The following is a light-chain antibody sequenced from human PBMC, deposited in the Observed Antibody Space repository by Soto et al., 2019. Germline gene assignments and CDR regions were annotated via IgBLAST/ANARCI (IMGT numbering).Light chain of an antibody. CDR2: AAS. Sequence: DLQLTQSPSFLSASVGDRVTITCRASQGISSYLAWYQQKPGKAPKLLIYAASTLQSGVPSRFSGSGSGTEFTLTISRLQPEDFATYYCQQLNSYPITFGQGTRLDIK. J-gene: IGKJ5*01. CDR3: QQLNSYPIT. CDR1: QGISSY. V-gene: IGKV1-9*01.